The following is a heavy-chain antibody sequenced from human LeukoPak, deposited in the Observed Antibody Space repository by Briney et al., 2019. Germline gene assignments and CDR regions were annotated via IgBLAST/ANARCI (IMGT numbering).Heavy chain of an antibody. Sequence: ASVKVSCKASGYTFTSYYMHWVRQAPGQGLEWMGIINPSGGSTSYAQKFQGRVTMTRDMSTSTVYMELSSLRSEDTAVYYCARDGWSSSWNDYYYYYYMDVWGKGTTVTISS. J-gene: IGHJ6*03. CDR3: ARDGWSSSWNDYYYYYYMDV. V-gene: IGHV1-46*01. CDR2: INPSGGST. D-gene: IGHD6-13*01. CDR1: GYTFTSYY.